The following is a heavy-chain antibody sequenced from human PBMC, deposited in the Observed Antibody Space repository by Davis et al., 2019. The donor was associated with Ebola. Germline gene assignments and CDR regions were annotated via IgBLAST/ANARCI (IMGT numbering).Heavy chain of an antibody. J-gene: IGHJ6*02. CDR2: IYYSGST. V-gene: IGHV4-31*03. D-gene: IGHD2-15*01. CDR1: GGSISSGGYY. Sequence: SETLSLTCTVSGGSISSGGYYWSWIRQHPGKGLEWIGYIYYSGSTYYNPSLKSRVTISVDTSKNQFSLKLSSVTAADTAVYYCARGRVVVVAAKPYYYYGMDVWGQGTTVTVSS. CDR3: ARGRVVVVAAKPYYYYGMDV.